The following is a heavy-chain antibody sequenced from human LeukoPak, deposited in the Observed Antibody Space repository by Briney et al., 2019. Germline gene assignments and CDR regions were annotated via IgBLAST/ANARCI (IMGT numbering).Heavy chain of an antibody. J-gene: IGHJ3*02. CDR2: IIPIFGTA. CDR3: ARHRSRSITMVRGVSGAFDI. V-gene: IGHV1-69*05. D-gene: IGHD3-10*01. Sequence: SVKVSCKASGGTFSSYAISWVRQAPGQGLEWMGGIIPIFGTANYAQKFQGRVTITTDESTSTAYMELSSLRSEDTAVYYCARHRSRSITMVRGVSGAFDIWGQGTMVTVSS. CDR1: GGTFSSYA.